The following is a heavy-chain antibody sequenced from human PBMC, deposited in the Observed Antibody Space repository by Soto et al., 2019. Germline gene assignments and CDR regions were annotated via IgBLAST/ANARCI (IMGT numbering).Heavy chain of an antibody. CDR3: AKRYGSGSYRDFNSYYGMDI. J-gene: IGHJ6*02. CDR2: ISPTGEQR. CDR1: RFTFRNYG. D-gene: IGHD3-10*01. V-gene: IGHV3-23*01. Sequence: LRLSCAASRFTFRNYGMSWVRQGPGKGLEWVSGISPTGEQRFYVDSVKGRFFISRDNSQNTLSLEMSNLRADDTAVYYCAKRYGSGSYRDFNSYYGMDIWSQGTSVTVSS.